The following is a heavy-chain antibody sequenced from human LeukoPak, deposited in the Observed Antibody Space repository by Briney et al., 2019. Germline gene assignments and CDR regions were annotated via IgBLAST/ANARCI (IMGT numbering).Heavy chain of an antibody. CDR2: INPDGGST. CDR3: ARGDYDFWSGTTEGNWFDP. CDR1: GYTFTSYW. J-gene: IGHJ5*02. D-gene: IGHD3-3*01. V-gene: IGHV1-46*01. Sequence: ASVKVSCKASGYTFTSYWIQWVRQAPGQGLEWMGLINPDGGSTAYAHRFQGRVTMTRDTSTSTVYMELSSLRSEDTAVYYCARGDYDFWSGTTEGNWFDPWGQGTLVTVSS.